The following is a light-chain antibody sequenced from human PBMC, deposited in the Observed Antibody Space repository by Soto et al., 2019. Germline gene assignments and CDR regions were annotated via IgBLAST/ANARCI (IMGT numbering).Light chain of an antibody. Sequence: SYELTQPPSVSVAPGKTARITCGGNNIGSKSVHWYQQKPGQAPVLVIYYEIDRPSGIPERFSGSNSGNTATLTITRVDAGYEADYYCHEWDSDSDHPVFGGGTKLTVL. CDR3: HEWDSDSDHPV. J-gene: IGLJ2*01. V-gene: IGLV3-21*04. CDR2: YEI. CDR1: NIGSKS.